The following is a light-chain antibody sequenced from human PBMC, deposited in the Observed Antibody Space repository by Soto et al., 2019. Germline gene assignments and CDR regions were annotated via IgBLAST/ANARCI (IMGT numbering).Light chain of an antibody. V-gene: IGLV4-60*02. J-gene: IGLJ3*02. Sequence: QSVLTQSSSASASLGSSVKLTCTLSSGHSSYIIAWHQQQPGNAPRYLMKLEGSGSYNKGSGVPDRFSGSSSGADRYLTISNLQFEDEADYYCETWDFNTWVFGGGTKLTVL. CDR2: LEGSGSY. CDR1: SGHSSYI. CDR3: ETWDFNTWV.